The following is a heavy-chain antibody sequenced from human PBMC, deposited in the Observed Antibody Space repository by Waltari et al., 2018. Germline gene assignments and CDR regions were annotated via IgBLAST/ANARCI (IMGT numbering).Heavy chain of an antibody. CDR3: ARGGIGSPFYYYGMDV. V-gene: IGHV1-69*01. CDR1: GGPFSSYA. D-gene: IGHD3-16*01. Sequence: QVQLVQSGAEVKKRGSSVKVFSKASGGPFSSYALSWRRPAAGQGLEGMGGIIPIFGTANYAQKFQGRVTITADESTSTAYMELSSLRSEDTAVYYWARGGIGSPFYYYGMDVWGQGTTVTVSS. CDR2: IIPIFGTA. J-gene: IGHJ6*02.